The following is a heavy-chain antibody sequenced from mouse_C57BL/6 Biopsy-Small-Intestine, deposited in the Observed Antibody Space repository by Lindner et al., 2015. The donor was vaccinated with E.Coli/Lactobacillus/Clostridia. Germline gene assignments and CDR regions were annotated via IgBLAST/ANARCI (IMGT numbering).Heavy chain of an antibody. CDR1: GFTFSDYG. D-gene: IGHD1-1*01. J-gene: IGHJ2*01. V-gene: IGHV5-17*01. CDR3: ARSSSYDCFDY. Sequence: VQLQESGGGLVKPGGSLKLSCAASGFTFSDYGMHWVRQAPEKGLEWVAYISSGSSTIYYADTVKGRFTISRDNAKNTLFLQMTSLRSEDTAMYYCARSSSYDCFDYWGQGTTLTVSS. CDR2: ISSGSSTI.